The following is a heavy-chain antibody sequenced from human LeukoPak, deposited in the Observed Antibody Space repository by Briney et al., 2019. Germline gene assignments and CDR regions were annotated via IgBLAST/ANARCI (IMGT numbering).Heavy chain of an antibody. J-gene: IGHJ4*02. D-gene: IGHD3-9*01. Sequence: SGTLSLTCAVSGGSISSSNWWNWVRQPPGKGLEWIGEIYHSGSTNYNPSLKSRVTISVDKSKNQFSLKLSSVTAADTAVYYCARVTGYMIEDYFDYWGQGTLVTVSS. CDR1: GGSISSSNW. CDR3: ARVTGYMIEDYFDY. V-gene: IGHV4-4*02. CDR2: IYHSGST.